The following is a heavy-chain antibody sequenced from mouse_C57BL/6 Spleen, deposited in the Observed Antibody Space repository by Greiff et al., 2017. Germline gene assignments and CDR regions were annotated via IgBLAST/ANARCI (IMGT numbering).Heavy chain of an antibody. J-gene: IGHJ1*03. D-gene: IGHD2-5*01. CDR3: TTPGTYIPYSTQYFDV. Sequence: EVQLQQSGAELVRPGASVKLSCTASGFNIKDDYMHWVKQRPEQGLEWIGWIDPENGDTEYASKFQGKATITADTSSNTAYLQLSSLTSEDTAVYYCTTPGTYIPYSTQYFDVWGTGTTVTVSS. CDR2: IDPENGDT. CDR1: GFNIKDDY. V-gene: IGHV14-4*01.